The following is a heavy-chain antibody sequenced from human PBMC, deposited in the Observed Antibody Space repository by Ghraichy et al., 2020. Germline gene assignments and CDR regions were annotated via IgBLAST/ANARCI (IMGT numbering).Heavy chain of an antibody. D-gene: IGHD3-3*01. J-gene: IGHJ6*02. CDR2: IYYGGSA. Sequence: SQTISLTCGVSGGSIRTGDYSWTWIRQTPGKGLEWIGYIYYGGSAHHNPSLKSRVTISVDGSRNRFSLDVTSVTAADAAVYYCAVLASHGVDVWGQGTTVAVSS. CDR3: AVLASHGVDV. V-gene: IGHV4-30-2*01. CDR1: GGSIRTGDYS.